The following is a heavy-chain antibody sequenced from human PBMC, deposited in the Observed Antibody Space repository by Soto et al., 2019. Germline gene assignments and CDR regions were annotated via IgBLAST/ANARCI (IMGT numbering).Heavy chain of an antibody. Sequence: EVQLVESGGGLEQPGRSLRLSCAASGFSFDDFAMHWVRQAPGKGLEWVSGLSWNGGYIAYADSVKGRFTISRDNAKNYLYLHMSSLRVEDTALYYCVKDRDYFDSSGYFDYWGQGTLVTVSS. D-gene: IGHD3-22*01. V-gene: IGHV3-9*01. CDR3: VKDRDYFDSSGYFDY. J-gene: IGHJ4*02. CDR1: GFSFDDFA. CDR2: LSWNGGYI.